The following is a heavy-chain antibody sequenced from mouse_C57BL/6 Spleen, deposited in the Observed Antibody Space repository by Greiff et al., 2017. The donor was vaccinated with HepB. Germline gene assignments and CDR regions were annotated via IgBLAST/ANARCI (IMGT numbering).Heavy chain of an antibody. Sequence: SGPELVKPGASVKISCKASGYSFTGYYMNWVKQSPEKSLEWIGEINPSTGGTTYNQKFKAKATLTVDKSSSTAYMQLKSLTSEDSAVYYCAYGSSYYFDYWGQGTTLTVSS. CDR2: INPSTGGT. V-gene: IGHV1-42*01. D-gene: IGHD1-1*01. CDR1: GYSFTGYY. J-gene: IGHJ2*01. CDR3: AYGSSYYFDY.